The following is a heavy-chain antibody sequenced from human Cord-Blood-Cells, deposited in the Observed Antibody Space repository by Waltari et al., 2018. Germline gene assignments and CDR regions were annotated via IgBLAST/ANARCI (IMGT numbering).Heavy chain of an antibody. CDR2: IYYSGST. V-gene: IGHV4-59*01. Sequence: QVQLQESGPGLVKPSETLSLTCTVSGGSISSYYWSWIRQPTGKGLEWIGYIYYSGSTNYNPSLKSRVTISVDTSKNQFSLKLSSVTAADTAVYYCARGNNVGDYYYYYGMDVWGQGTTVTVSS. CDR3: ARGNNVGDYYYYYGMDV. J-gene: IGHJ6*02. D-gene: IGHD4-17*01. CDR1: GGSISSYY.